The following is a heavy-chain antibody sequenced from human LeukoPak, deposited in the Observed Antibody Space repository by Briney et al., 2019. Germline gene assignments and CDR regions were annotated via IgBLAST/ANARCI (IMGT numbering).Heavy chain of an antibody. J-gene: IGHJ4*02. CDR3: ARDLGFGELSGFDY. V-gene: IGHV4-59*01. CDR2: IYYSGST. D-gene: IGHD3-10*01. CDR1: GGSISSYY. Sequence: PSETLSLTCTVSGGSISSYYWSWIRQPPGKGLEWIGYIYYSGSTNYNPSLKSRVTIPVDTSKNQFSLKLSSVTAADTAVYYCARDLGFGELSGFDYWGQGTLVTVSS.